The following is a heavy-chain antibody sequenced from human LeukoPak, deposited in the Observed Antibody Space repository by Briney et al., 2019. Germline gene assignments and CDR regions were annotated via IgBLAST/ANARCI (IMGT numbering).Heavy chain of an antibody. CDR3: ASPGGIVVVPAALGDDAFDI. CDR2: IRYDGSNK. Sequence: QPGGSLRLSCAASGFTFSSYGMHWVRQAPGKGLEWVAFIRYDGSNKYYADSVKGRFTISRDNSKNTLYLQMNSLRAEDTAVYYCASPGGIVVVPAALGDDAFDIWGQGTMVTVSS. CDR1: GFTFSSYG. J-gene: IGHJ3*02. D-gene: IGHD2-2*01. V-gene: IGHV3-30*02.